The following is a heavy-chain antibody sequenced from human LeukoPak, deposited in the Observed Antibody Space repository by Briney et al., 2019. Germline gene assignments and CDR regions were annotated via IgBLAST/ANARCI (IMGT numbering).Heavy chain of an antibody. CDR1: GGSISSYY. V-gene: IGHV4-59*01. Sequence: PSETPSLTCTVSGGSISSYYWSWIRQPPGKGLEWIGYIYYSGSTNYNPSLKSRVTISVDTSKNQFSLKLSSVTAADTAVYYCARTNNYYYYGMDVWGQGTTVTVSS. J-gene: IGHJ6*02. CDR2: IYYSGST. CDR3: ARTNNYYYYGMDV. D-gene: IGHD1/OR15-1a*01.